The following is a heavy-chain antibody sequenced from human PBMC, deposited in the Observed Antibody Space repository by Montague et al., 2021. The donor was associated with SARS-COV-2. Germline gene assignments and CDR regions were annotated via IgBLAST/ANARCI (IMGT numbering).Heavy chain of an antibody. J-gene: IGHJ3*02. CDR1: GGSITGYY. D-gene: IGHD4-23*01. CDR3: VRDHPYGGPRGAYDI. CDR2: IYDGGAV. V-gene: IGHV4-59*01. Sequence: SETLSLSCTVSGGSITGYYWSWLRRSPGKGLEWIAYIYDGGAVNYNPSLGSRVTISTDTSKNQLSLKVNSVTAADTAVYYCVRDHPYGGPRGAYDIWGQGEVGTVSS.